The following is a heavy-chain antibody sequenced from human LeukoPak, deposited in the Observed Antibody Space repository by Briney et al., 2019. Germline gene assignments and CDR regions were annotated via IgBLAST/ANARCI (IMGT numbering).Heavy chain of an antibody. CDR1: GFTFDDYG. J-gene: IGHJ4*02. D-gene: IGHD3-22*01. Sequence: SGASLRLSCAASGFTFDDYGTSCARHAPRKGLEWVSCINWDGDSIGYADYVEGLFALSRDNAKNSLYLHMNSLRAEQTDLYYCARRKFYDSSGYCFDYWGQGSLVTVSS. CDR2: INWDGDSI. CDR3: ARRKFYDSSGYCFDY. V-gene: IGHV3-20*04.